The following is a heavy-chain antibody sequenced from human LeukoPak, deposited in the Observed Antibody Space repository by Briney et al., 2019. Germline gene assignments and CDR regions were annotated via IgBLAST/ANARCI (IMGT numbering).Heavy chain of an antibody. J-gene: IGHJ4*02. CDR1: GFTVSSNY. CDR2: IYSGGST. CDR3: AEDAAGPEY. Sequence: GGSLRLSCAASGFTVSSNYMTWVRQAPGKGLEWVSVIYSGGSTYYTDSVKGRFTISRDNSKNTLFLQMNSLRVEDTAIYYCAEDAAGPEYWGQGTRVTVSS. V-gene: IGHV3-53*01. D-gene: IGHD6-13*01.